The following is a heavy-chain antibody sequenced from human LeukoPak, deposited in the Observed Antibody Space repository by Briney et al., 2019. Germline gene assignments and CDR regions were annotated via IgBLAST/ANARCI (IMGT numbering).Heavy chain of an antibody. CDR3: ARATYYDFWSGYSQYYFDD. Sequence: SETLSLTCTVSGGSISSYYWSWIRQPPGKGLEWIGYIYYSGSTNYNPSLKSRVTISVDTSKNQFSLKLSSVTAADTAVYYCARATYYDFWSGYSQYYFDDWGQGTLVTVSS. J-gene: IGHJ4*02. CDR1: GGSISSYY. V-gene: IGHV4-59*01. CDR2: IYYSGST. D-gene: IGHD3-3*01.